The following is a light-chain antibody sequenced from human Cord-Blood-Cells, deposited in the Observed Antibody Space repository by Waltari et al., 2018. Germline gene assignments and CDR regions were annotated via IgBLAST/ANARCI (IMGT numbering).Light chain of an antibody. V-gene: IGKV1-33*01. J-gene: IGKJ5*01. CDR2: DAS. CDR3: QQYDSLPIT. CDR1: QDMSNY. Sequence: DIQMTQSPSSLSASVGDRVTITCQASQDMSNYLNWYQQKPGKAPKPLIYDASNWETWVPSRFIGSGTGTDCSFLISSLQPEDMATNYCQQYDSLPITCGQGTRLEIK.